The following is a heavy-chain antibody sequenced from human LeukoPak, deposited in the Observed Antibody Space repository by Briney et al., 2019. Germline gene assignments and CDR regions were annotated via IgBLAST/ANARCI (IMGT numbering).Heavy chain of an antibody. CDR1: GFTFSSYS. CDR2: ISSSSSYI. D-gene: IGHD3-10*01. V-gene: IGHV3-21*01. Sequence: GGSLRLSCAASGFTFSSYSMNWVRQAPGKGLEWVSSISSSSSYIYYADSVKGRFTISRDNAKNSLYLQMNSLRAEDTAVYYCARDGLRGPPLSDYWGQGTLVTVSS. J-gene: IGHJ4*02. CDR3: ARDGLRGPPLSDY.